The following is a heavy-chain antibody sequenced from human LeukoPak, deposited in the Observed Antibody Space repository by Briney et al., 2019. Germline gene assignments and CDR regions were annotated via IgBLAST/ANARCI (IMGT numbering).Heavy chain of an antibody. Sequence: ASVKVSCKASGYTLTSYGISWVRQAPGQGLEWMGWISAYNGNTNYAQKLQGRVTMTTDTSTSTAYMELRSLRSDDTAVYYCARDSGYYGSGSYYRQDYWGQGTLVTVSS. CDR2: ISAYNGNT. CDR1: GYTLTSYG. V-gene: IGHV1-18*01. D-gene: IGHD3-10*01. J-gene: IGHJ4*02. CDR3: ARDSGYYGSGSYYRQDY.